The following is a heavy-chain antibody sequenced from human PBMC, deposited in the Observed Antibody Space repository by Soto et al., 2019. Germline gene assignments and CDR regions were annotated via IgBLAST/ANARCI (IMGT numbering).Heavy chain of an antibody. Sequence: AGGSLRLSCVASGFTFSSYGMHWVRQAPGKGLEWVAVIWYDGSNKYYADSVKGRFTISRDNSKNTLYLQMNSLRAEDTAVYYCARDYDSGGSYYFDYWGQGTLVTVSS. CDR1: GFTFSSYG. CDR3: ARDYDSGGSYYFDY. V-gene: IGHV3-33*08. CDR2: IWYDGSNK. J-gene: IGHJ4*02. D-gene: IGHD3-22*01.